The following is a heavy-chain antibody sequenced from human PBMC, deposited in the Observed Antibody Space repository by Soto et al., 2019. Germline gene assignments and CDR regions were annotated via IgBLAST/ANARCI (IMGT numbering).Heavy chain of an antibody. CDR3: ARGHHDFLTDRYKFSFPF. Sequence: QIQLMQSGDEVKSPGASVKVSCKTSGFSFIDYGISWVRQAPGQGLEWLGRITTYNGATHYADSLHDRISMTTDKATRTVFMELRSLRYDDTAVYYCARGHHDFLTDRYKFSFPFWGQGTLVTVSS. CDR1: GFSFIDYG. D-gene: IGHD3-9*01. CDR2: ITTYNGAT. J-gene: IGHJ4*02. V-gene: IGHV1-18*01.